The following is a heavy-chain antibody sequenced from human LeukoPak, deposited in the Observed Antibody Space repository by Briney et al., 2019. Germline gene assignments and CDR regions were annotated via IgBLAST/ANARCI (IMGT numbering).Heavy chain of an antibody. Sequence: SETLSLTCTVSGGSISSYYWSWIRQPPGKGLEWIGYIYYGGSTNYNPSLKSRVTISVDASKNQFSLKLSSVTAADTAVYYCARHGSYGDRNDAFDIWGQGTMVTVSS. CDR2: IYYGGST. J-gene: IGHJ3*02. CDR1: GGSISSYY. D-gene: IGHD4-17*01. CDR3: ARHGSYGDRNDAFDI. V-gene: IGHV4-59*08.